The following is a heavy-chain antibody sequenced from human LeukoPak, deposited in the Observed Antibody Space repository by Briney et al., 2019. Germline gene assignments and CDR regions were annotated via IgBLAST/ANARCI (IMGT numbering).Heavy chain of an antibody. V-gene: IGHV4-39*07. CDR2: MYYSGST. D-gene: IGHD3-3*01. J-gene: IGHJ6*03. CDR1: GGSISSSSYY. Sequence: PSETLSLTCTVSGGSISSSSYYWGWIRQPPGKGLEWIGSMYYSGSTYYNPSLKSRVTISVDTSKNQFSLNLTSVTAADTAVYYCARALQDYDFWSYYYYMDVWGKGTTVTVSS. CDR3: ARALQDYDFWSYYYYMDV.